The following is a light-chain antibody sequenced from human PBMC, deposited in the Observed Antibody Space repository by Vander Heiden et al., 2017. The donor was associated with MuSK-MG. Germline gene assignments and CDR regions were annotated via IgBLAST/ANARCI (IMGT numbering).Light chain of an antibody. CDR1: QSVSSY. J-gene: IGKJ5*01. Sequence: EIVLTQSPATLSLSPGERATLSCRASQSVSSYLAWYQQKPGQAPRLLIYDASNRATGIPARFSGSGSGTDFTLTISSREPEDFAVYYCQQRSNWPPITFGQGTQLEIK. CDR2: DAS. CDR3: QQRSNWPPIT. V-gene: IGKV3-11*01.